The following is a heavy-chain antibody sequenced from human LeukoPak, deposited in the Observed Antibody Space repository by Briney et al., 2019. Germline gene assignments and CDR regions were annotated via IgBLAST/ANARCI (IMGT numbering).Heavy chain of an antibody. D-gene: IGHD4-17*01. CDR3: ARARQTVTPNDNWFDP. CDR2: TYYRSKWYN. Sequence: SQTLSLTCAISGDSVSSNSAAWNWIRQSPSRGLEWLGRTYYRSKWYNDYAVSVKSRITINPDTSKNQFSLQLNSVTPEDTAVYYCARARQTVTPNDNWFDPWGQGTLVTVSS. V-gene: IGHV6-1*01. CDR1: GDSVSSNSAA. J-gene: IGHJ5*02.